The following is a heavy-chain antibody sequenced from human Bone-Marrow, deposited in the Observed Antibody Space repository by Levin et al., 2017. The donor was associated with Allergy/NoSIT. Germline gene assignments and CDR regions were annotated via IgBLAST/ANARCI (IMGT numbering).Heavy chain of an antibody. CDR1: GFTFDDYG. CDR2: INWNGGST. CDR3: ARGIAAAADFDY. Sequence: GESLKISCAASGFTFDDYGMSWVRQAPGKGLEWVSGINWNGGSTGYADSVKGRFTISRDNAKNSLYLQMNSLRAEDTALYYCARGIAAAADFDYWGQGTLVTVSS. J-gene: IGHJ4*02. V-gene: IGHV3-20*04. D-gene: IGHD6-13*01.